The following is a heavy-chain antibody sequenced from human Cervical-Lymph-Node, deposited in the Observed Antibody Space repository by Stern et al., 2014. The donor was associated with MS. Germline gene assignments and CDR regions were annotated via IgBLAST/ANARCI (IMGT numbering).Heavy chain of an antibody. V-gene: IGHV3-13*01. CDR3: ARSGIRFDYGMDV. D-gene: IGHD1-14*01. Sequence: EVQLVESGGGSVQPGGSLRLSCTVSGFTFSSHDIHWVRQLTGKGLEWVAAIGTAGDTYYLGSVKGRFTISRENAKSSLYLQMTNLRAGDTAVYYCARSGIRFDYGMDVWGQGTTVTVSS. CDR1: GFTFSSHD. CDR2: IGTAGDT. J-gene: IGHJ6*02.